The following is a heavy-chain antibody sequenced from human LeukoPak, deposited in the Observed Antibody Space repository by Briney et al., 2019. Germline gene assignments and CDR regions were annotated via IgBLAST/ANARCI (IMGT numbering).Heavy chain of an antibody. CDR3: AKDLEYISYYFDY. CDR1: GFTFSSYG. D-gene: IGHD6-6*01. V-gene: IGHV3-30*02. J-gene: IGHJ4*02. Sequence: GGSLRLSCAASGFTFSSYGMHWVRQAPGKGLEWVAFIRYDGSNKYYADSVKGRFTISRDNSKNTLYLRMNSLRAEDTAVYYCAKDLEYISYYFDYWGQGTLVTVSS. CDR2: IRYDGSNK.